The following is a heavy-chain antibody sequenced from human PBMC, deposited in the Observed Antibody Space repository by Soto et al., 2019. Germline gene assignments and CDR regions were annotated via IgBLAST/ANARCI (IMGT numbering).Heavy chain of an antibody. CDR2: IYYSGST. CDR1: GGSISSGGYY. J-gene: IGHJ4*02. D-gene: IGHD2-2*01. Sequence: SGTPSLTCTVSGGSISSGGYYWGWVRQPPGKGLEWIGYIYYSGSTYYNPSLKSRVTISVDTSKNQFSLKLSSVTAADTAVYYCARVIYCSSTSCRKYYFDYWGQGTLVTVSS. CDR3: ARVIYCSSTSCRKYYFDY. V-gene: IGHV4-30-4*01.